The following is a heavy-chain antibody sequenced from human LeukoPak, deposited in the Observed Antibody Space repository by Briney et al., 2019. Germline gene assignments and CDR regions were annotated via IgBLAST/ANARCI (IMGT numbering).Heavy chain of an antibody. J-gene: IGHJ4*02. D-gene: IGHD2/OR15-2a*01. Sequence: WGSLRLSRAASGFTVSTNYMSWVRQAAGKGLECVSVIYSGGSTYYADSVKGRFTISRDNSKNTLYLQMNSLRAEDTAVYYSARGVGNFRYYFDYWGQGTLVTVSS. CDR2: IYSGGST. CDR1: GFTVSTNY. CDR3: ARGVGNFRYYFDY. V-gene: IGHV3-53*01.